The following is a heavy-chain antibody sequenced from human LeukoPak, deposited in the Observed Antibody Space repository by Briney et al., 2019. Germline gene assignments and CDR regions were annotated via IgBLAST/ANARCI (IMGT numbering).Heavy chain of an antibody. CDR1: GASISSYY. Sequence: KASETLSLTCTVSGASISSYYWSWIRQPPGKGLEWIGYIYYSGSTNYNPALKSRVTISEDTSKNQISLKLSSVTAADTAVYYCARDRGYYDSSGYDYWGQGTLVTVSS. J-gene: IGHJ4*02. CDR3: ARDRGYYDSSGYDY. V-gene: IGHV4-59*01. D-gene: IGHD3-22*01. CDR2: IYYSGST.